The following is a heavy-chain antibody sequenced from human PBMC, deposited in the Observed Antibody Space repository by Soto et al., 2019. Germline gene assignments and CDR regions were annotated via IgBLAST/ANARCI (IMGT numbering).Heavy chain of an antibody. D-gene: IGHD3-10*01. V-gene: IGHV1-18*01. Sequence: QVQLVQSAAEVEKPGGSVRVSCMTSGYSFTGHGISWVRQAPGQGLEWMGWISGDGGKNYHTQTLQGRVTMTTDTSTSTAYMELRSLETDATAVYYCAKTYRTSSGAFDYWGQGSLVTVSS. J-gene: IGHJ4*02. CDR3: AKTYRTSSGAFDY. CDR2: ISGDGGKN. CDR1: GYSFTGHG.